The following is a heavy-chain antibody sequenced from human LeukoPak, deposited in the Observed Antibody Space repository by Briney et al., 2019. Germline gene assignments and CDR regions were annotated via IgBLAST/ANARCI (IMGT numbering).Heavy chain of an antibody. CDR2: ITSDSRYM. D-gene: IGHD3-9*01. V-gene: IGHV3-21*01. Sequence: PGGSLRLSCAASGFTFSSYNMNWVRQAPGKGLEWVSSITSDSRYMYYADSVKGRFTISRDNAKNSLYLQMNSLRAEDTAVYYCARAILRYFFDWGQGTLVTVFS. J-gene: IGHJ4*02. CDR1: GFTFSSYN. CDR3: ARAILRYFFD.